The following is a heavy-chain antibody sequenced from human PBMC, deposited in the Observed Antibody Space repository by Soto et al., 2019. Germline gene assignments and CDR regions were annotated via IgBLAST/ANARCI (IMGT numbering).Heavy chain of an antibody. CDR3: AHSRMGLPNAFDI. CDR2: IYWDVDK. V-gene: IGHV2-5*02. J-gene: IGHJ3*02. D-gene: IGHD5-18*01. CDR1: GFSLSTSGVG. Sequence: QITLKESGPTLVKPTQTLTLTRTFSGFSLSTSGVGVGWIRQPPGKALAWLALIYWDVDKRYNQSLKRTHTITKDTSKNLVVLTMTDMDPVDTATYYCAHSRMGLPNAFDIWGQGTMVTVSS.